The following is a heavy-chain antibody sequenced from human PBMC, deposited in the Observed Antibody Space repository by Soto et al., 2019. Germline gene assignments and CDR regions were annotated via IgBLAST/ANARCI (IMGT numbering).Heavy chain of an antibody. J-gene: IGHJ4*02. CDR2: MSAGSLFI. CDR1: GISFSPYN. V-gene: IGHV3-21*01. Sequence: PGGSLRLSGAVSGISFSPYNINWVRQAPGKGREWGSSMSAGSLFIDQPDSMKGRFTIYRADARNSAYQQMSRLTADDTAVYCCARRPGVGVRGGYWGQGTLVTVSS. CDR3: ARRPGVGVRGGY. D-gene: IGHD3-16*01.